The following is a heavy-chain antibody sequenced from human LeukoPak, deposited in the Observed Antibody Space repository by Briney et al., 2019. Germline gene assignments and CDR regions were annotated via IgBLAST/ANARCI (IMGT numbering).Heavy chain of an antibody. Sequence: PGGSLRLSCAASGFTFSSHAMTWVRQAPGKGLEWVSAVSGSGGTTYYADYVKGRFTISRDNVKNTMYLQMNSLRAEDTAVYYCAMFPTVTTFGTFDFWGQGTMVTVSS. D-gene: IGHD4-17*01. J-gene: IGHJ3*01. CDR2: VSGSGGTT. CDR1: GFTFSSHA. V-gene: IGHV3-23*01. CDR3: AMFPTVTTFGTFDF.